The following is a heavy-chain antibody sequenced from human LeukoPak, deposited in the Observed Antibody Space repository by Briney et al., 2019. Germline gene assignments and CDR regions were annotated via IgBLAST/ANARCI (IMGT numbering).Heavy chain of an antibody. V-gene: IGHV3-23*01. Sequence: GGSLRLSCAAPGFTFSSYAMSWVRQAPGKGLEWVSAISGSGGSTYYADSVKGRFTISRDNSKNTLYLQMNSLRTEDTALYYCAQGGHSYATGPLDYWGQGTLVTVSS. CDR3: AQGGHSYATGPLDY. D-gene: IGHD5-18*01. J-gene: IGHJ4*02. CDR2: ISGSGGST. CDR1: GFTFSSYA.